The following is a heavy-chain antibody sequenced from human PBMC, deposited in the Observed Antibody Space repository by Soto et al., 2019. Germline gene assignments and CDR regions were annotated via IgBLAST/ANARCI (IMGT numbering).Heavy chain of an antibody. Sequence: QVQLVQSGAEEKKPGASVKVSCKASGYTFTSYAMHWVRQAPGQRLEWMGWINAGNGNTKYSQKFQGRVTITRDTSASTAYRELSSLRSEDTAVYYCARGTVVTHFDYWGQGTLGTVSS. J-gene: IGHJ4*02. V-gene: IGHV1-3*05. CDR3: ARGTVVTHFDY. CDR2: INAGNGNT. D-gene: IGHD2-15*01. CDR1: GYTFTSYA.